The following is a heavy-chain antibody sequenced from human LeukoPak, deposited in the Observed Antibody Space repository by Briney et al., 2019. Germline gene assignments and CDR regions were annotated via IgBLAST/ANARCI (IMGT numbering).Heavy chain of an antibody. CDR1: GFTFSTYG. CDR2: IRYDGSNK. CDR3: ARLATHGDF. V-gene: IGHV3-30*02. J-gene: IGHJ4*02. Sequence: GGSLRLSCAASGFTFSTYGMSWVRQAPGKGLEWVAFIRYDGSNKYYADSVKGRFTISRDNSKNTLYLRMNSLRAEDTAVYYCARLATHGDFWGQRTLVTVSS. D-gene: IGHD5-24*01.